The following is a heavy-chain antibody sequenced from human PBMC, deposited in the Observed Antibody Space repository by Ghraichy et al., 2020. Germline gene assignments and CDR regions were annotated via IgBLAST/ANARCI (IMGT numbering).Heavy chain of an antibody. Sequence: ASVKVSCKASGYTFNRYYIHWVRQAPGHGLEWMGIINPNDGRTIYAQRFQGRITMTRETSTSTVYMELNSLRSEDTAVYYCARDWPESAVLPGDTDSLPHYYYYGMDVWGQGTTVTVSS. CDR1: GYTFNRYY. CDR3: ARDWPESAVLPGDTDSLPHYYYYGMDV. V-gene: IGHV1-46*02. J-gene: IGHJ6*02. CDR2: INPNDGRT. D-gene: IGHD2-2*01.